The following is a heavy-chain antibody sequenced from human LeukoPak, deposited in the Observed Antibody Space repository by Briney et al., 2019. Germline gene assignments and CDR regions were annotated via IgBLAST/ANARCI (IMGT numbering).Heavy chain of an antibody. J-gene: IGHJ4*02. D-gene: IGHD3-3*01. CDR3: ASLADFWSAFDY. CDR1: GFTFSSYG. V-gene: IGHV3-30*02. CDR2: IRYDGSNK. Sequence: GGSLRLSCAASGFTFSSYGMHWVRQAPGKGLEWVAFIRYDGSNKYYADSVKGRFTISRDNSKNTLYLQMNSLRAEDAALYYCASLADFWSAFDYWGQGTLVTVSS.